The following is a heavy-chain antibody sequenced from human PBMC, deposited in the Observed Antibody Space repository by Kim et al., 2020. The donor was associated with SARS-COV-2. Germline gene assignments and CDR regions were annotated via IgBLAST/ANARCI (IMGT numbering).Heavy chain of an antibody. CDR3: ARAYSSGWAYFDY. D-gene: IGHD6-19*01. CDR2: ISSSSSYI. J-gene: IGHJ4*02. CDR1: GFTFSSYS. Sequence: GGSLRLSCAASGFTFSSYSMNWVRQAPGKGLEWVSSISSSSSYIYYADSVKGRFTISRDNAKNSLYLQMNSLRAEDTAVYYSARAYSSGWAYFDYWGQGTLVPVSS. V-gene: IGHV3-21*01.